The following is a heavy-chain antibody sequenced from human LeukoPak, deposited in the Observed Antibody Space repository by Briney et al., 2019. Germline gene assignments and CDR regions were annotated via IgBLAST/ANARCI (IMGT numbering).Heavy chain of an antibody. CDR2: INPSGGST. CDR1: GYTFTSYY. V-gene: IGHV1-46*01. D-gene: IGHD3-22*01. J-gene: IGHJ4*02. Sequence: ASVKVSCKASGYTFTSYYMHWVRQAPGQGLEWIGIINPSGGSTSYAQKFQGRVTMTRDTSTSTVYMELSSLRSEDTAVYYCARDLSYYDSSGYGKFDYWGQGTLFTVSS. CDR3: ARDLSYYDSSGYGKFDY.